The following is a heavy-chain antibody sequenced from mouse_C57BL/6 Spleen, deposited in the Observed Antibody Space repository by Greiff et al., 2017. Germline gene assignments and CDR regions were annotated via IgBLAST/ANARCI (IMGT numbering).Heavy chain of an antibody. Sequence: VQLQQPGAELVKPGASVKLSCKASGYTFTSYWMQWVKQRPGQGLEWIGEIDPSDSYTNYNQKFKGKATLTVDTSSSTAYMQLSSLTSEYSAVYYCARKTVVATGYFDYWGQGTTLTVSS. CDR1: GYTFTSYW. V-gene: IGHV1-50*01. CDR2: IDPSDSYT. D-gene: IGHD1-1*01. CDR3: ARKTVVATGYFDY. J-gene: IGHJ2*01.